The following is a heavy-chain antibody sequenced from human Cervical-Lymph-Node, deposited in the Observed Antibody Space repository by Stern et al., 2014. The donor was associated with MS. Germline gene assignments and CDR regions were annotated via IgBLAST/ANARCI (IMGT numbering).Heavy chain of an antibody. D-gene: IGHD5-24*01. CDR3: VREGKGRDGYNNPFDY. CDR2: IIPMFGTA. CDR1: GDTFSTYT. V-gene: IGHV1-69*01. J-gene: IGHJ4*02. Sequence: QVQLVESGAEVRKPGSSVKVSCKASGDTFSTYTFSWVRQAPGQGLEWMGGIIPMFGTANYAQKFQGTVTITADESTNTAYMELSSLRSEDTAVYYCVREGKGRDGYNNPFDYWGQGTLVTVSS.